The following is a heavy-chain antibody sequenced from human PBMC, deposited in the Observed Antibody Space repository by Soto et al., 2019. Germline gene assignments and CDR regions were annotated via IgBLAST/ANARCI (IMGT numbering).Heavy chain of an antibody. D-gene: IGHD3-22*01. V-gene: IGHV2-5*02. J-gene: IGHJ4*02. CDR1: GFSLSTSGVG. Sequence: QITLKESGPTLVKPTQTLTLTCTFSGFSLSTSGVGVGWIRQPPGKALEWLALIYWDDDKRFSPSLKSRLTITKYTSKNQVVLTMTNMDPVDTATYYCARGGYYYDSSGYDYWGQGTLVTVSS. CDR2: IYWDDDK. CDR3: ARGGYYYDSSGYDY.